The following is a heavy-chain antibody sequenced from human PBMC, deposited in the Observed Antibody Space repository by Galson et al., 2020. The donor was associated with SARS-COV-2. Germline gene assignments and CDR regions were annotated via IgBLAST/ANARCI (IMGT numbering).Heavy chain of an antibody. CDR1: GFSLTTSGMC. Sequence: ESGPTLVKPTQPLTLTCTFSGFSLTTSGMCVGWIRQPPGKALEWLARIDWDDDEYYSASLKTRLTISKDTSKNQVVLTMTNMDPVDTATYYCARIDSSGCRGNYWGQGTLVTVSS. V-gene: IGHV2-70*11. CDR3: ARIDSSGCRGNY. CDR2: IDWDDDE. D-gene: IGHD6-19*01. J-gene: IGHJ4*02.